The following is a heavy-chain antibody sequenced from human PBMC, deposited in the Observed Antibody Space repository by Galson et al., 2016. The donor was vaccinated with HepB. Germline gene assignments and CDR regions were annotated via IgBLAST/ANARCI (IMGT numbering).Heavy chain of an antibody. J-gene: IGHJ4*02. D-gene: IGHD6-25*01. CDR1: GGSITSGIHY. V-gene: IGHV4-39*01. CDR2: IFYSGST. Sequence: SETLSLTCTASGGSITSGIHYWGWIRQPPGKGLEWIGSIFYSGSTYNNPSLKSRVSILVDTSKNQLSLKLSSVTAADTAVYFCARHLRAAVYLESWGQGTLVTVSS. CDR3: ARHLRAAVYLES.